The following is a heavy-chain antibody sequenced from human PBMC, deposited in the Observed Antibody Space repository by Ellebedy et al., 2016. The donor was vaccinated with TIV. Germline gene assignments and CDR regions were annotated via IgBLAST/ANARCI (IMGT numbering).Heavy chain of an antibody. D-gene: IGHD6-19*01. V-gene: IGHV3-53*01. J-gene: IGHJ4*02. CDR3: AKCRHSTGCLLDS. Sequence: GESLKISCAASGFTVSNSYMNWVRQAPGKGLEWVSGISAGGDTYYADSVRGRFTISRDSSKDTLYLEMDSLRADDTAIYYCAKCRHSTGCLLDSWGQGTLVTVSS. CDR1: GFTVSNSY. CDR2: ISAGGDT.